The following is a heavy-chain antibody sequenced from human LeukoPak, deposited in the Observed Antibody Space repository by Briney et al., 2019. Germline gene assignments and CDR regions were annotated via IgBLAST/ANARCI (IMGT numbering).Heavy chain of an antibody. CDR3: ARAPRIIVVVPAANAPGAFDF. D-gene: IGHD2-2*01. J-gene: IGHJ3*01. Sequence: PSQTLSLTCTVSGGSISSGDYYWSWIRQPPGKGLEWIGYIYYSGSTYYNPSLKRRVTISVDTSKNQFSLKLSSVTAADTAVYYCARAPRIIVVVPAANAPGAFDFWGQGTMVTVSS. CDR2: IYYSGST. CDR1: GGSISSGDYY. V-gene: IGHV4-30-4*08.